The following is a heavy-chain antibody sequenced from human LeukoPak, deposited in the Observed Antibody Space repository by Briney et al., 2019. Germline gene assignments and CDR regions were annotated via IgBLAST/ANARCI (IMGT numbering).Heavy chain of an antibody. D-gene: IGHD1-26*01. CDR1: GGSISSYY. V-gene: IGHV4-59*01. J-gene: IGHJ4*02. CDR3: ARVGAPDYYFDY. CDR2: IYYSGST. Sequence: PSETLSLTCTVSGGSISSYYWSWIRQPPGKGLEWIGYIYYSGSTNYNPSLKSRVTISVDTSKNQYSLKLSSVTAADTAVYYCARVGAPDYYFDYWGQGTLVTVSS.